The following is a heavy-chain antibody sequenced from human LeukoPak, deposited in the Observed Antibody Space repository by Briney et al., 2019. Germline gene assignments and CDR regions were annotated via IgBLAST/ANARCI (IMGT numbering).Heavy chain of an antibody. Sequence: SQTLSLTCAISGDSVSSNNAAWNWIRQSPSRGLEWLGRTYYMSKWYNDYAVSVKSRITINPDTSKNQFSLQLNSVTPEDTAVYYCASGAYSNYLFDYWGQGTLVTVSS. V-gene: IGHV6-1*01. CDR1: GDSVSSNNAA. J-gene: IGHJ4*02. CDR3: ASGAYSNYLFDY. D-gene: IGHD4-11*01. CDR2: TYYMSKWYN.